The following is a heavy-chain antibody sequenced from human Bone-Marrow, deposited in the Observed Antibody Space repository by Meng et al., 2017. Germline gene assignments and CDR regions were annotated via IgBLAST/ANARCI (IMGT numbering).Heavy chain of an antibody. Sequence: GESLKISCAASGFTFSSYAMSWVRQAPGKGLEWVSGISGSGGGTYYADSVKGRFTISSDNSKNTLYLQMNSLRAEDTAVYYCARDPNHGDPGVRDNWAQGTLVTVSS. CDR2: ISGSGGGT. J-gene: IGHJ4*02. V-gene: IGHV3-23*01. CDR3: ARDPNHGDPGVRDN. CDR1: GFTFSSYA. D-gene: IGHD4-17*01.